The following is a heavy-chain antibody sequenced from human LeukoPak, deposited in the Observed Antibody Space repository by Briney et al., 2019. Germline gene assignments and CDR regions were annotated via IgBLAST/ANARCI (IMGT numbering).Heavy chain of an antibody. CDR1: GFTFSGYG. CDR3: ARVSLKLRGVPFDY. Sequence: GGSLRLSCAASGFTFSGYGMHWVRQAPGKGLEWVAFIRYDGSNKYYADSVKGRFTISRDNSKNTPYLQMNRLRAEDTAVYYCARVSLKLRGVPFDYWGQGTLVTVSS. V-gene: IGHV3-30*02. D-gene: IGHD4-17*01. J-gene: IGHJ4*02. CDR2: IRYDGSNK.